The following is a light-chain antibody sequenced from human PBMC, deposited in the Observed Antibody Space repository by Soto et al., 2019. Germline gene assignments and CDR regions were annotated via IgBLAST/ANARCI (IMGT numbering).Light chain of an antibody. CDR1: QSISSW. CDR2: KAS. J-gene: IGKJ1*01. Sequence: DIQMTQSPSTLSASFGDRVTITWRASQSISSWLAWYQQKPGKAPKLLINKASSLESGVPSRFSGSGYGTEFNLTISSLQTDDFATYYCQHFNSYPWTFGQGTKVDIK. V-gene: IGKV1-5*03. CDR3: QHFNSYPWT.